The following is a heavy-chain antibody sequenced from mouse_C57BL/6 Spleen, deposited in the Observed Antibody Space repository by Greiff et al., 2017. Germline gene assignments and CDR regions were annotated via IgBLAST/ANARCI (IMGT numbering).Heavy chain of an antibody. CDR1: GYTFTSYW. Sequence: QVQLQQPGAELVKPGASVKLSCKASGYTFTSYWMQWVKQRPGQGLEWIGEIDPSDSYTNYNQKFKGKATLTVDTSSSTAYMQLSSLTSEDSAVYYCARRGDSLHRSDWGKGTMVTVSA. CDR2: IDPSDSYT. CDR3: ARRGDSLHRSD. V-gene: IGHV1-50*01. J-gene: IGHJ3*01. D-gene: IGHD1-3*01.